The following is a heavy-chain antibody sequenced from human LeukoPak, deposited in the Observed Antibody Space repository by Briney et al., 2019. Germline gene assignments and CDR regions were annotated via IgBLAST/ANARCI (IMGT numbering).Heavy chain of an antibody. J-gene: IGHJ4*02. V-gene: IGHV4-59*01. CDR2: AFYSGGT. D-gene: IGHD5-12*01. CDR3: AASFGGYVLDY. Sequence: PSETLSLTCTVSRGSIGSYHWNWIRQPPGKGLEWIGIAFYSGGTNYNPSLKSRVAISGDTSKNQFALKLSSVTAADTAVYYCAASFGGYVLDYWGQGALVIVSS. CDR1: RGSIGSYH.